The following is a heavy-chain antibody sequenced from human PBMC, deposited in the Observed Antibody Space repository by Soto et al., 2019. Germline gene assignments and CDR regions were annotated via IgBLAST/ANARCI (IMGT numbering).Heavy chain of an antibody. CDR3: ASRSSRWYFAY. D-gene: IGHD6-19*01. J-gene: IGHJ4*02. V-gene: IGHV3-23*01. Sequence: EVQLLESGGGLVQPGGSLRLSCAASGFTFSSYAMNWVRQAPGKGLEWVSVISGSGGSTYYADSVKGRFTISRDNSKNTLYPLMNSRRADDTAVSYCASRSSRWYFAYWGQGTLVTVSS. CDR2: ISGSGGST. CDR1: GFTFSSYA.